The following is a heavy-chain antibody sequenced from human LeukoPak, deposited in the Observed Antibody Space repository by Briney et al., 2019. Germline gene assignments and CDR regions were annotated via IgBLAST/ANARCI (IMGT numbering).Heavy chain of an antibody. J-gene: IGHJ4*02. Sequence: GGSLRLSCAVSGFTFSSCGMHWVRQAPGKGLEWVAVTSYDGGNKYYTDSVKGRFTISRDNSKNTLYLQMNSLRAEDTAVYYCAKSVAAVGARYDSSSYADYWGQGTLVTVSS. CDR1: GFTFSSCG. V-gene: IGHV3-30*18. CDR3: AKSVAAVGARYDSSSYADY. D-gene: IGHD3-22*01. CDR2: TSYDGGNK.